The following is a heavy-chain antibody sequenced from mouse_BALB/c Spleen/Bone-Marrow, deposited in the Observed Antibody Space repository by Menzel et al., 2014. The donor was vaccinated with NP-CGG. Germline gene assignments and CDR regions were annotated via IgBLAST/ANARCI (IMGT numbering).Heavy chain of an antibody. Sequence: EVKLMESGGGLVKPGGSLKLSCAASGFTFSDYHMYWVRQTPDKRLEWVATISDGGSYTYYPDSVKGRFNIYRDNAKNNLYLQMSSLKSEDTAMYYCARVVTTATLYWYFDVWGAGTTVAVSS. D-gene: IGHD1-2*01. CDR3: ARVVTTATLYWYFDV. V-gene: IGHV5-4*02. CDR2: ISDGGSYT. J-gene: IGHJ1*01. CDR1: GFTFSDYH.